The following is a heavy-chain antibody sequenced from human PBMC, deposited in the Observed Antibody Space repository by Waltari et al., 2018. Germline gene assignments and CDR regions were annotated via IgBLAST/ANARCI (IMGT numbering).Heavy chain of an antibody. CDR2: SSSSGSTI. CDR1: GFTFSSYE. CDR3: AREGIAAAGDY. D-gene: IGHD6-13*01. V-gene: IGHV3-48*03. Sequence: EVQLVESGGGLVQPGGSLRLSCAASGFTFSSYEMNWVRQAPGKGLEWVSYSSSSGSTIYYADSVKGRFTISRDNAKNSLYLQMNSLRAEDTAVYYCAREGIAAAGDYWGQGTLVTVSS. J-gene: IGHJ4*02.